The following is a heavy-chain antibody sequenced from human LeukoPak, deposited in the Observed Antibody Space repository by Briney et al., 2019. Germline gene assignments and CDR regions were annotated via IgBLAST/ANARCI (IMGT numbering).Heavy chain of an antibody. D-gene: IGHD3-16*01. CDR3: ARVMITFGGVNFGVIPWYYFDY. Sequence: SETLSLTCTVSGGSISSYYWSWIRQPPGKGLEWIGYTYYSGSTNYNPSLKSRVTISVDTSKNQFSLKLSSVTAADTAVYYCARVMITFGGVNFGVIPWYYFDYWGQGTLVTVSS. V-gene: IGHV4-59*01. CDR1: GGSISSYY. J-gene: IGHJ4*02. CDR2: TYYSGST.